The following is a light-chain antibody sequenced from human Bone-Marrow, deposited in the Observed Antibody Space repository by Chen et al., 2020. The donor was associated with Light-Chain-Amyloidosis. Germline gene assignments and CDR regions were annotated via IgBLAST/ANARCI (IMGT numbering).Light chain of an antibody. J-gene: IGKJ5*01. V-gene: IGKV4-1*01. CDR3: QQYFSLPIT. CDR2: WAS. CDR1: QSVYGSDNRNY. Sequence: DIVMTQSPVSLAVSLGERATINFKSSQSVYGSDNRNYLAWYQQKPGQPLKVLFYWASTRESGVPDRFSCSGSGTDFTLTISSLQAEDVAVYYCQQYFSLPITFGQGTRLEIK.